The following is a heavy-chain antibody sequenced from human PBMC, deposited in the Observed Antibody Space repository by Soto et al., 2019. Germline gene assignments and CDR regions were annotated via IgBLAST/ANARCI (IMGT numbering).Heavy chain of an antibody. CDR3: ARDVGYCSGGSCYGYWFDP. J-gene: IGHJ5*02. CDR1: GGSISSNSHY. V-gene: IGHV4-39*07. D-gene: IGHD2-15*01. CDR2: MFYSGSS. Sequence: SETLSLTCTVSGGSISSNSHYWGWIRQPPGKGLEWIGSMFYSGSSYYNPSLKSRVTISVDTSKNQFSLKLNSVTAADTAVYYCARDVGYCSGGSCYGYWFDPWGQGTLVTVSS.